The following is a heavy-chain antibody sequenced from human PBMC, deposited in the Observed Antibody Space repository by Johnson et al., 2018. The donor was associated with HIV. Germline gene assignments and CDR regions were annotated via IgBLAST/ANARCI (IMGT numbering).Heavy chain of an antibody. CDR3: ARAGYSSGWYERAFDI. CDR2: LYADGRT. CDR1: GFIVSSKY. J-gene: IGHJ3*02. V-gene: IGHV3-66*02. D-gene: IGHD6-19*01. Sequence: VQLVESGGGLVQPGGSLRLSCAASGFIVSSKYMTWFRQAPGKGLEWVSVLYADGRTYYADSVKGRFTVSSDYSENTLYLQMNSLTAEDTAVYYCARAGYSSGWYERAFDIWGQGTMVTVSS.